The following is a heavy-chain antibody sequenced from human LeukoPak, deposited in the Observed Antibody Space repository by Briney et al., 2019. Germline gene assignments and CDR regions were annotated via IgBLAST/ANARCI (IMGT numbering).Heavy chain of an antibody. V-gene: IGHV1-69*13. CDR2: IIPIFGTA. J-gene: IGHJ5*02. D-gene: IGHD5-12*01. CDR3: ARDPHHSGYDSWFDP. CDR1: GGTFSSYA. Sequence: SVKVSCKASGGTFSSYAISWVRQAPGQGLEWMGVIIPIFGTANYAQKFQGRVTITADESTSTAYMELSSLRSEDTAVYYCARDPHHSGYDSWFDPWGQGTLVTVSS.